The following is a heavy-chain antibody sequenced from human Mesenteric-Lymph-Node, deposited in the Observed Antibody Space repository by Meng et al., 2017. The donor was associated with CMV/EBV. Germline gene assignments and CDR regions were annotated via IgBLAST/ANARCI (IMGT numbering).Heavy chain of an antibody. D-gene: IGHD2-15*01. Sequence: LSSYWMHWVRQAPGKGLVWVSRINNDGSTTSYADSVKGRFTISRDNAKNTLYLQMNSLRAEDTAVYYCARAGLWCSGGSCYSSWYFDLWGRGTLVTVSS. CDR1: LSSYW. CDR2: INNDGSTT. J-gene: IGHJ2*01. CDR3: ARAGLWCSGGSCYSSWYFDL. V-gene: IGHV3-74*01.